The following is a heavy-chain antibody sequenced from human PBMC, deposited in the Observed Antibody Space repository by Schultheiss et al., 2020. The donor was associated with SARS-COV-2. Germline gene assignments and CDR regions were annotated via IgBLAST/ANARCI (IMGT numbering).Heavy chain of an antibody. J-gene: IGHJ3*02. V-gene: IGHV3-30*18. CDR3: VKSRVATGRGPFDI. D-gene: IGHD5-12*01. CDR1: GFTVSSNY. CDR2: ISYDGSNE. Sequence: GGSLRLSCAASGFTVSSNYMSWVRQAPGKGLEWVALISYDGSNEYYADSVKGRFTISRDNSKNTLFLQMSTLKTEDTAVYYCVKSRVATGRGPFDIWGQGTMVTVSS.